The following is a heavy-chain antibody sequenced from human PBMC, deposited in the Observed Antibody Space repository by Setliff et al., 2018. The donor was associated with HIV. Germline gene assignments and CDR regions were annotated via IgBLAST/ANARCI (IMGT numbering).Heavy chain of an antibody. CDR1: GFTFRSFC. D-gene: IGHD2-2*01. V-gene: IGHV3-7*03. CDR3: ARGRRVSSNYYYYYYMDV. CDR2: INENGNEK. Sequence: AGGSLRLSCAASGFTFRSFCLSWVRQVPGKGLEWVANINENGNEKYYVDSVKGRFTISRDNAKNSLFLQMNSLRAEDTALYYCARGRRVSSNYYYYYYMDVWGKGTTVTVSS. J-gene: IGHJ6*03.